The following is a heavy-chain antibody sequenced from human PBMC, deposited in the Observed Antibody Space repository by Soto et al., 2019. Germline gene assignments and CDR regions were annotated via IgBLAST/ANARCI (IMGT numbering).Heavy chain of an antibody. J-gene: IGHJ4*02. CDR1: GLAITNTF. CDR3: ARSPKIPYTGSYFDY. Sequence: ARGSLVLSCASSGLAITNTFLTWVRQAPGKGLDWVSIVYSGGSTYYADSVKGRFTISRDTSNNTVHLQMSSLRAEDTAVYYCARSPKIPYTGSYFDYWGQGTTVTVSS. CDR2: VYSGGST. V-gene: IGHV3-53*01. D-gene: IGHD3-10*01.